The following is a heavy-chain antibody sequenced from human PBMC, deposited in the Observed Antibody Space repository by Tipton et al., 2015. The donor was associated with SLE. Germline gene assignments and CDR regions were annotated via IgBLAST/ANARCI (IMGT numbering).Heavy chain of an antibody. CDR1: GDSISSSSHD. V-gene: IGHV4-39*07. D-gene: IGHD7-27*01. Sequence: LRLSCTVSGDSISSSSHDWAWIRQPPGKGLGWIGNIFYSGSTYYTPSLKSRLTISVDTSKSQFSLRLSSVTAADTAVYFCARLRMGNWYFDLWGRGTLVTFSS. CDR2: IFYSGST. CDR3: ARLRMGNWYFDL. J-gene: IGHJ2*01.